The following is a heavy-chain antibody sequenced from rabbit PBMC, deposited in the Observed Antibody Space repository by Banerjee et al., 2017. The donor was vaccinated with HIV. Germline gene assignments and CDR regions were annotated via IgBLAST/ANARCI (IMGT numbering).Heavy chain of an antibody. V-gene: IGHV1S40*01. J-gene: IGHJ4*01. CDR3: TRSPFNF. CDR1: GFSFSSSYY. CDR2: IDVGGSGST. Sequence: QSLEESGGDLVKPGASLTLTCTASGFSFSSSYYMCWVRQAPGKGLEWIACIDVGGSGSTYYASWAKGRFTISKTSSTTVTLQMTSLTAADTATYFCTRSPFNFWGPGTLVTVS.